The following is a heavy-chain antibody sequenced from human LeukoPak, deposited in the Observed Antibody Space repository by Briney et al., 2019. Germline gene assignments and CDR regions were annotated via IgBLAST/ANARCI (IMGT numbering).Heavy chain of an antibody. CDR3: AKGLGIAAAGRDY. Sequence: PGGSLRLSCAASGFTFSSYSMNWVRQAPGKGLEWVSAISGSGGSTYYADSVKGRFAISRDNSKNTLYLQMNSLRAEDTAVYYCAKGLGIAAAGRDYWGQGTLVTVSS. D-gene: IGHD6-13*01. CDR1: GFTFSSYS. J-gene: IGHJ4*02. CDR2: ISGSGGST. V-gene: IGHV3-23*01.